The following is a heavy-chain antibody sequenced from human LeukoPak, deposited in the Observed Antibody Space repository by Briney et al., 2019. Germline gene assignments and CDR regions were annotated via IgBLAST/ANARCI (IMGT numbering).Heavy chain of an antibody. J-gene: IGHJ4*02. CDR1: GFTFSSYS. D-gene: IGHD2-15*01. Sequence: GGSLRLSCAASGFTFSSYSMNWVRQAPGKGLEWVSSISSSSSYIYYADSVKGRFTISRDNAKNSLYLQMNSLRAEDTAVYYCAKDLLRWAFDYWGQGTLVTVSS. V-gene: IGHV3-21*04. CDR2: ISSSSSYI. CDR3: AKDLLRWAFDY.